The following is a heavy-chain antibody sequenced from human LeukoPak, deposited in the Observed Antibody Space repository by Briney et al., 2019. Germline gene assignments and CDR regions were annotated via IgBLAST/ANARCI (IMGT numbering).Heavy chain of an antibody. CDR1: GFTFSSYG. V-gene: IGHV3-23*01. CDR2: ISGSGGST. Sequence: GGTLRLSCAASGFTFSSYGMSWVRQAPGKGLEWVSAISGSGGSTYYADSVKGRFTISRDNAKNSLYLQMNSLRAEDTAVYYCARRGYCSGGSCSGRLGYWGQGTLVTVSS. D-gene: IGHD2-15*01. J-gene: IGHJ4*02. CDR3: ARRGYCSGGSCSGRLGY.